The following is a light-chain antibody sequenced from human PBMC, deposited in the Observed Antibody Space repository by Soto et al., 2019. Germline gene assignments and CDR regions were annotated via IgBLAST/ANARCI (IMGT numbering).Light chain of an antibody. CDR1: NIGSKS. CDR2: YDD. Sequence: ELTQPPSVSVAPGKTAKITCGGDNIGSKSVHWYQQKPGQAPVLFIYYDDVRPSGIPERVSGSNSGNAATLTISGVEAGDEADYYCQVWDNGVVFGGGTKLTVL. J-gene: IGLJ2*01. V-gene: IGLV3-21*04. CDR3: QVWDNGVV.